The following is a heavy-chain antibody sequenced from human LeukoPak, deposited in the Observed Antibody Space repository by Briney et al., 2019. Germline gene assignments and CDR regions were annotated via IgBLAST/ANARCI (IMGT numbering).Heavy chain of an antibody. CDR2: IYHSGST. V-gene: IGHV4-4*02. CDR1: GGSISSRNW. J-gene: IGHJ4*02. D-gene: IGHD6-13*01. Sequence: SETLSLTCAVSGGSISSRNWWSWVRQPPGKGLEWIGEIYHSGSTNYNPSLKTRVTISVDKSKNQFSLKLSSVTAADTAVYYCARSIFSSSWYYFDYWGQGTLVTVSS. CDR3: ARSIFSSSWYYFDY.